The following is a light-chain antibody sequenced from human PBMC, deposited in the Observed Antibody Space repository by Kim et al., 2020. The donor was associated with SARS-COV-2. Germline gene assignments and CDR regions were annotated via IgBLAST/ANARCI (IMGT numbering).Light chain of an antibody. Sequence: DIQMTQFPSSLSASVGDRVTMTCRASQTISSYLNWYQQKPGKAPKFLIYGAASLQTGVPSRFSGSGSGTEFTLTITSVQPEDFATYYCQQSQNLPITFGPGTRLEIK. V-gene: IGKV1-39*01. CDR1: QTISSY. CDR2: GAA. CDR3: QQSQNLPIT. J-gene: IGKJ5*01.